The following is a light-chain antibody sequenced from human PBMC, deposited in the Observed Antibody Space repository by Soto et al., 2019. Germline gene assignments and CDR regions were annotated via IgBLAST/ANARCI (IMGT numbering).Light chain of an antibody. CDR3: RSYKSSSTLV. Sequence: QSVLTQPAFVSGSPGQSITISCTGTNSDVGGYNFVSWYQQHPGKVPKLMIYDVTNRPSGVSNRFSGSKSGNTASLTISGLQAEDEADYYCRSYKSSSTLVFGTGTKLTVL. J-gene: IGLJ1*01. V-gene: IGLV2-14*01. CDR1: NSDVGGYNF. CDR2: DVT.